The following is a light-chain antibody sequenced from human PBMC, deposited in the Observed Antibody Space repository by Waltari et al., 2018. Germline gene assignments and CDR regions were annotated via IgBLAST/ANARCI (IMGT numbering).Light chain of an antibody. CDR1: SSDVGGYTY. CDR3: CSYAANSNWV. J-gene: IGLJ3*02. CDR2: DVT. Sequence: QSALTQPRSVSGSPGQSVTISSTVTSSDVGGYTYLSWYQQHPATAPHLLIYDVTKRPSGVPDHFSGSKSGNTASLAISGLQAEDEADYYCCSYAANSNWVFGGGTKLTVL. V-gene: IGLV2-11*01.